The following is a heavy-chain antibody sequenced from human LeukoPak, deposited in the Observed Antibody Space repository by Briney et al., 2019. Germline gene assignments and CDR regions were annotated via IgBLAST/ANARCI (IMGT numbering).Heavy chain of an antibody. V-gene: IGHV4-39*01. CDR2: IYYSGST. CDR3: ARHRAGAGYYFDY. J-gene: IGHJ4*02. D-gene: IGHD6-13*01. Sequence: PSETLSLTCTVSGGSISSSSYYWGWIRQPPGKGLEWIGSIYYSGSTYDNPSLKSRVTISIDTAKNQLSLKLSSVTAADTAVYYCARHRAGAGYYFDYWGQGTLVTVSS. CDR1: GGSISSSSYY.